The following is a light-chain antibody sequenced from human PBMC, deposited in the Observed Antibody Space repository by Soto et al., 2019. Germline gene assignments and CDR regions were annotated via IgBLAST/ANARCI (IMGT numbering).Light chain of an antibody. J-gene: IGKJ4*01. CDR2: GAS. V-gene: IGKV3-20*01. Sequence: EIVLTQSPGTLSLSPGERATLSCMASQSVSSSYLAWYQQKPGQAPRLLIYGASSRATGIPDRFSGSGSGTDFTLTISRLEPEDFAVYYCQQYGSSPLTCGGGTKGDIK. CDR1: QSVSSSY. CDR3: QQYGSSPLT.